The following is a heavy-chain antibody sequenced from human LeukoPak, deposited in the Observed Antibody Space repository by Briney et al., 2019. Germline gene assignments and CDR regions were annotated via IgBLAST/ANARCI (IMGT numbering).Heavy chain of an antibody. Sequence: GGSLRLSCAASGFTFSSYSMNWVRQAPGKGLEWVSSISSSSSYIYYADSVKGRFTISRDNAKNSLYLQMNSLRAEDTAVYYCAREKRENDYLWGSYRPSEWELRYFDYWGQGTLVTVSS. J-gene: IGHJ4*02. V-gene: IGHV3-21*01. CDR2: ISSSSSYI. CDR1: GFTFSSYS. CDR3: AREKRENDYLWGSYRPSEWELRYFDY. D-gene: IGHD3-16*02.